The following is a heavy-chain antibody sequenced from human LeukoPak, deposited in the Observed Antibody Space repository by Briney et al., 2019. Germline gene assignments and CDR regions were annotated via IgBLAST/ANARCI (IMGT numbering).Heavy chain of an antibody. D-gene: IGHD3-3*01. CDR3: TTPQRKYDFWSGYFTRDY. V-gene: IGHV3-15*01. Sequence: GGPLRLSCAASGFTFSDYYMSWIRQAPGEGLEWVGRIKSKTDGGTTDYAATVKGRFTISRDDSKNTLYLQMNSLKTEDTAVYYCTTPQRKYDFWSGYFTRDYWGQGTLVTVSS. CDR2: IKSKTDGGTT. CDR1: GFTFSDYY. J-gene: IGHJ4*02.